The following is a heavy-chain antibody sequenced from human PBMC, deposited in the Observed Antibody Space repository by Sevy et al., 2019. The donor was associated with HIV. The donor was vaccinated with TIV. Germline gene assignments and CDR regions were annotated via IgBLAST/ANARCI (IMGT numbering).Heavy chain of an antibody. CDR2: ITGSGSET. CDR1: GFTFNRFP. J-gene: IGHJ4*02. V-gene: IGHV3-23*01. D-gene: IGHD3-9*01. CDR3: ASEISDWFSD. Sequence: GGSLRLSCAASGFTFNRFPMSWARQAPGKGLEWLSTITGSGSETYYADSVRRRFTISRDNSRNTLYLQMNTLTVEDTAIYYCASEISDWFSDWGQGILVTVSS.